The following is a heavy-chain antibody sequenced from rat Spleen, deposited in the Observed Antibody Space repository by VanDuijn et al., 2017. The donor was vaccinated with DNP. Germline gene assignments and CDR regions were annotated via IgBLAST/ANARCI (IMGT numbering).Heavy chain of an antibody. J-gene: IGHJ3*01. V-gene: IGHV5-31*01. CDR3: AGRPPPTRGPFAY. CDR2: ISNTGDNT. D-gene: IGHD1-4*01. CDR1: GFIFSNYW. Sequence: EVQLVESGGGPVQPGRSLKLSCVASGFIFSNYWMTWIRQAPGKGLEWVASISNTGDNTYYSDSVKGRFSLSRDNAKSTLYLQVNSLRSEDTATYYCAGRPPPTRGPFAYWGQGTLVTVSS.